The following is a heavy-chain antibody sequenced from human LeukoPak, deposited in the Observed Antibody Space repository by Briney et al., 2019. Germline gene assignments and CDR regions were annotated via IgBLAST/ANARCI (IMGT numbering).Heavy chain of an antibody. Sequence: PSETLSLTCAVSGGSISSGGYSWSWIRQPPGKGLEWIGYIYYSGSTYYNPSLKSRVTISVDTSKKEFSLRLKSVTAADTAVYYCARASQLQPSYYYNCYMDVWGRGTTVTISS. CDR2: IYYSGST. D-gene: IGHD5-24*01. CDR1: GGSISSGGYS. V-gene: IGHV4-30-4*07. J-gene: IGHJ6*03. CDR3: ARASQLQPSYYYNCYMDV.